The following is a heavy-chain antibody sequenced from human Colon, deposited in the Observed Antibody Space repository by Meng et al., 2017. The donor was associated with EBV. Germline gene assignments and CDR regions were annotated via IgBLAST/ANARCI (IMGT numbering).Heavy chain of an antibody. J-gene: IGHJ5*02. CDR1: RDSVATGRYD. V-gene: IGHV4-61*01. Sequence: VQPHVSHPGIVTPPGSLTRPCTVPRDSVATGRYDWSWIRQPPGKGLEWIAYIYYIGGTNYNPSLKSRLTISLDTSKNQFSLSLRSVTAADTAVYYCARVSGRSFDPWGQGTLVTVSS. CDR2: IYYIGGT. D-gene: IGHD3-10*01. CDR3: ARVSGRSFDP.